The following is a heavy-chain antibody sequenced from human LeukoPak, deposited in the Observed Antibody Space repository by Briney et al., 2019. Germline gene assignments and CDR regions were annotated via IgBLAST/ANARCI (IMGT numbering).Heavy chain of an antibody. D-gene: IGHD3-22*01. CDR3: ASLFYYDSSGYYPY. V-gene: IGHV3-7*01. CDR1: GFTFSSYW. Sequence: PGGSLRLSCAASGFTFSSYWMSWVRQAPEKGLEWVANIKQDGSEKYYVDSVKGRFTISRDNAKNSLYLQMNSLRAEDTAVYYCASLFYYDSSGYYPYWGQGTLVTVSS. CDR2: IKQDGSEK. J-gene: IGHJ4*02.